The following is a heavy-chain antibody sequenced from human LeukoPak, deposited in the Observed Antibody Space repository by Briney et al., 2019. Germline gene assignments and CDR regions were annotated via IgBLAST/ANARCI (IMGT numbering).Heavy chain of an antibody. Sequence: PSETLSLTCTVSDGSVSSGSYYWSWIRQPPGKGLEWIGYIYYSGSTNYNPSLKSRVTISVDTSKNQFSLKLSSVTAADTAVYYCAREGTGLEEYFDYWGQGTLVTVSS. J-gene: IGHJ4*02. CDR3: AREGTGLEEYFDY. D-gene: IGHD1/OR15-1a*01. V-gene: IGHV4-61*01. CDR2: IYYSGST. CDR1: DGSVSSGSYY.